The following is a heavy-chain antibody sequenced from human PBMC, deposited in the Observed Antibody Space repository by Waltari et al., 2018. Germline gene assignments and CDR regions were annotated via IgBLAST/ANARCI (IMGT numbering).Heavy chain of an antibody. Sequence: QVQLVESGGGVVQSGRSLRLPCVGSGFTFTNHGMNWVRQATGKGLEWVAVIWYDGSNKKYVDSVKDRFTISRDNSKNTMYLEMNRLRAEDTAVYFCARGDGGSGLGASDIWGQGTMVTVSS. CDR3: ARGDGGSGLGASDI. J-gene: IGHJ3*02. CDR2: IWYDGSNK. CDR1: GFTFTNHG. V-gene: IGHV3-33*01. D-gene: IGHD3-3*01.